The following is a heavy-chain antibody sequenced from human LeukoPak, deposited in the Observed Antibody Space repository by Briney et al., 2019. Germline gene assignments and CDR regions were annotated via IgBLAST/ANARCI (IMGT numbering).Heavy chain of an antibody. Sequence: GGSLRLSCAASGFTFSDYYMSWIRQAPGKGLEWVSYISSSSSYTNYADSVKGRFTISRDNAKNSLYLQMNSLRAEDTAVYYCARDRSFGYGSHFDYWGQGTLVTVSS. CDR3: ARDRSFGYGSHFDY. V-gene: IGHV3-11*06. D-gene: IGHD5-18*01. CDR2: ISSSSSYT. J-gene: IGHJ4*02. CDR1: GFTFSDYY.